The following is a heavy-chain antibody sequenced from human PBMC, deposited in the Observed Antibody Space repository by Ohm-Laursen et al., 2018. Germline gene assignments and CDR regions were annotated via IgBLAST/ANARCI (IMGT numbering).Heavy chain of an antibody. V-gene: IGHV3-23*01. CDR3: SSDSGYKWELRAAGFDF. Sequence: GSLRLSCAASGFTFSSYGMSWVRQAPGKGPEWVSSISRSGGGTYYADSVKGRFTISRDNSKNTLYLQMNSLRAEDTAVYYCSSDSGYKWELRAAGFDFWSQGTMVTVSS. D-gene: IGHD1-26*01. CDR2: ISRSGGGT. CDR1: GFTFSSYG. J-gene: IGHJ4*02.